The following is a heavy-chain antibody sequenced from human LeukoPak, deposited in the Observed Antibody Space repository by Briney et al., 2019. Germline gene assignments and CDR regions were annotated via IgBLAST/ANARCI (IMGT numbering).Heavy chain of an antibody. J-gene: IGHJ4*02. CDR3: AREYYSISDY. D-gene: IGHD2-21*01. CDR1: GYTFTGYL. CDR2: INPNSGGT. V-gene: IGHV1-2*02. Sequence: ASVKVSCKASGYTFTGYLFHWVRQAPGQGLEWMGWINPNSGGTNYAQKFQGRVTMTRDTSISTAYMELSRLTSDDTAVYYCAREYYSISDYWGQGALVTVSS.